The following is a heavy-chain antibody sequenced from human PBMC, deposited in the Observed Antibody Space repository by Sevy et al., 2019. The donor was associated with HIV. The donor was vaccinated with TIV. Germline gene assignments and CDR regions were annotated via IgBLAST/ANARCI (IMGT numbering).Heavy chain of an antibody. Sequence: SETLSLTCSVSGASITTNTYYWGWIRQAPGKGLEWIGSIFYSGRSDYNPSLKGRVTISVDTSKNQFSLKLRSVTAADTSVYYCARHEAYDFWGDTIRENYDYGIDVWGQGTTVTVSS. V-gene: IGHV4-39*01. CDR3: ARHEAYDFWGDTIRENYDYGIDV. CDR2: IFYSGRS. D-gene: IGHD3-3*01. J-gene: IGHJ6*02. CDR1: GASITTNTYY.